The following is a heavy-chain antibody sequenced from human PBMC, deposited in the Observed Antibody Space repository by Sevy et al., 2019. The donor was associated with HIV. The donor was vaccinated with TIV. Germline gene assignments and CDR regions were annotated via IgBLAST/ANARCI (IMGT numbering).Heavy chain of an antibody. V-gene: IGHV3-43D*03. J-gene: IGHJ6*02. CDR2: ISWDGGST. Sequence: GGSLRLSCAASGFTFDDYAMHWVRQAPGKGLEWVSLISWDGGSTYYADSVKGRFTISRANSKNSLYLQMNSLRAEDTALYYCAKGYMVRGSYYYYYGMDVWGQGTTVTVSS. CDR3: AKGYMVRGSYYYYYGMDV. D-gene: IGHD3-10*01. CDR1: GFTFDDYA.